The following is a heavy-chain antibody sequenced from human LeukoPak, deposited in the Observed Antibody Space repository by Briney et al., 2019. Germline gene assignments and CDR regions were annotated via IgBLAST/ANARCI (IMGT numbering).Heavy chain of an antibody. Sequence: SQTLSLTCAVSGGSISSGGYSWSWIWQPPGKGLEWIGYIYHSGSTYYNPSLKSRVTISVDRSKNQFSLKLSSVTAADTAVYYCARNKYYYDSSGDNAFDIWGQGTMVTVSS. CDR2: IYHSGST. CDR3: ARNKYYYDSSGDNAFDI. J-gene: IGHJ3*02. D-gene: IGHD3-22*01. CDR1: GGSISSGGYS. V-gene: IGHV4-30-2*01.